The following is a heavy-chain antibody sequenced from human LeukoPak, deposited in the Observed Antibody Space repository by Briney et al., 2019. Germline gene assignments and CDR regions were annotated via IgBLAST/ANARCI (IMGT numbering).Heavy chain of an antibody. CDR2: INWNGGST. V-gene: IGHV3-20*04. CDR1: GFTFDDYG. CDR3: ARPDAARPDFAFDY. Sequence: GGSLRLSCAASGFTFDDYGMNWVRQPPGKGLEWVCNINWNGGSTSYADSLKGRLTISRDNAKSSLYLQMNSLRSEDTAVYYCARPDAARPDFAFDYWGQGTLVTVSS. D-gene: IGHD6-6*01. J-gene: IGHJ4*02.